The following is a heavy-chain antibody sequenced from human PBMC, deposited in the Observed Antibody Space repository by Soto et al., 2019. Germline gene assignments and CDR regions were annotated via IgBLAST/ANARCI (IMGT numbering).Heavy chain of an antibody. V-gene: IGHV3-48*03. CDR3: ARGVIASSDF. CDR2: ISGTGSAI. CDR1: GFTFSSYE. D-gene: IGHD2-21*01. J-gene: IGHJ4*02. Sequence: LRLSCVASGFTFSSYEMNWVRQAPGKGLEWVSYISGTGSAIHYADSVKGRYTISRDNTKNSLYLQMDSLRAEDTAVYYCARGVIASSDFWGQGTLVTVS.